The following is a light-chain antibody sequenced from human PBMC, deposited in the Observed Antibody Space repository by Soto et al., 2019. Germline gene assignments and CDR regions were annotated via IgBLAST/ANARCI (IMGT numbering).Light chain of an antibody. CDR2: GAS. CDR3: QQYTGPTTT. CDR1: QSVSSN. Sequence: EIVMTQSPATLSVSPGERATLSCRASQSVSSNLAWYQQKPGQAPRLLIYGASTRATGIPDRFSGSGSGTDFTLTITRLETEDSAVYVGQQYTGPTTTFGQGTRLEIK. J-gene: IGKJ5*01. V-gene: IGKV3-15*01.